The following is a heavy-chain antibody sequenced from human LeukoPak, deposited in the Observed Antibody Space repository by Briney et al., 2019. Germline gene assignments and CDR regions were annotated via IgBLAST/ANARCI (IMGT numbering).Heavy chain of an antibody. CDR1: GGSISSSSYY. Sequence: SETLSLTCTVSGGSISSSSYYWGWIRQPPGKGLEWIGSIYYSGSTYYNPSLKSRVTISVDTSKNQFSLKLSSVTAADTAVYYCAREAMIRGGPMWNFDYWGQGTLVTVSS. V-gene: IGHV4-39*01. D-gene: IGHD3-10*01. CDR2: IYYSGST. CDR3: AREAMIRGGPMWNFDY. J-gene: IGHJ4*02.